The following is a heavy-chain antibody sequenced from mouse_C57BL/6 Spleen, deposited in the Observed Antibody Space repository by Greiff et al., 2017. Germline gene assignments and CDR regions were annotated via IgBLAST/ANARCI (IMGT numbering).Heavy chain of an antibody. CDR1: GYTFTDYN. J-gene: IGHJ2*01. CDR3: ARLANRGYYFDY. CDR2: IDPNNGGT. Sequence: VQLQQSGPELVKPGASVKIPCKASGYTFTDYNMDWVKQSHGKSLEWIGDIDPNNGGTIYNQKFKGKATLTVDKSSSTAYMELRSLTSEDTAVYYCARLANRGYYFDYWGQGTTLTVSS. D-gene: IGHD4-1*01. V-gene: IGHV1-18*01.